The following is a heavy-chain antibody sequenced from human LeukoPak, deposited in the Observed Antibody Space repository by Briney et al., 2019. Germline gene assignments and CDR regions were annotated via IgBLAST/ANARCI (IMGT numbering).Heavy chain of an antibody. CDR3: ARGPIAAAGTWRSFDY. CDR2: INAGNGNT. V-gene: IGHV1-3*03. D-gene: IGHD6-13*01. J-gene: IGHJ4*02. CDR1: GYTFTSYA. Sequence: ASVKVSCKASGYTFTSYAMHWVRQAPGQRLEWMGWINAGNGNTKYSQEFQGRVTITRDTSASTAYMELSSLRSEDMAVYYCARGPIAAAGTWRSFDYWGQGTLVTVSS.